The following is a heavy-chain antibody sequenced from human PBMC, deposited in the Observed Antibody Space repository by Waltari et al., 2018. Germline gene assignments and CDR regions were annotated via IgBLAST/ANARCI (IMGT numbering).Heavy chain of an antibody. CDR3: ARKLLWFGEPLYYYGMDV. V-gene: IGHV4-39*01. CDR2: IYYSGST. D-gene: IGHD3-10*01. J-gene: IGHJ6*02. Sequence: QLQLQESGPGLVKPSETLSLTCTVSGGSISSSSYYWGWIRQPPGKGLEWIGSIYYSGSTNDNTYLKSRVTRSVDTSKNQLFLKLSYVTAADTAVYYCARKLLWFGEPLYYYGMDVWGQGTTVTVSS. CDR1: GGSISSSSYY.